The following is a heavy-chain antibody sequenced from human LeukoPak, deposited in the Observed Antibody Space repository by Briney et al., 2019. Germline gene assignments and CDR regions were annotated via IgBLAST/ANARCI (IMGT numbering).Heavy chain of an antibody. CDR3: ARVPRAGKNYFDY. Sequence: ASVKVSCKASGYTFTGYYMHWVRQAPGQGLEWMGWINPNSGGTNYAQKFQGRVTMTRDTSFSTAYMELSRLRSDDTAVYYCARVPRAGKNYFDYWGQGTLVTVSS. CDR2: INPNSGGT. V-gene: IGHV1-2*02. J-gene: IGHJ4*02. D-gene: IGHD6-25*01. CDR1: GYTFTGYY.